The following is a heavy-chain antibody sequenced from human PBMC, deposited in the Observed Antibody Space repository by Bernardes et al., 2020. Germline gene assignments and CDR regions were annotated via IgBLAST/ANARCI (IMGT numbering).Heavy chain of an antibody. CDR2: ISYDGSNK. V-gene: IGHV3-30*18. D-gene: IGHD4-17*01. Sequence: GGSLRLSCAASGFTFSSYGMHWVRQAPGKGLEWVAVISYDGSNKYYADSVKGRFTISRDNSKNTLYLQMNSLRADDTAVYYCAKSNYGDYGSFDYWGQGTLVTVSS. CDR3: AKSNYGDYGSFDY. CDR1: GFTFSSYG. J-gene: IGHJ4*02.